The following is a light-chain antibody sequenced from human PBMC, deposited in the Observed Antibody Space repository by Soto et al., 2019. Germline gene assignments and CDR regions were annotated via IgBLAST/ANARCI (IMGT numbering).Light chain of an antibody. J-gene: IGKJ3*01. V-gene: IGKV1-5*01. CDR3: QQNYSPVFT. CDR2: AAS. Sequence: DIQMTQSPSTLSASLGDRVTITCRASQSISSWLAWYQQKPGKAPKLLIYAASTLQSGVPSRFSGSGSGTEFTLSISSVQPEDFATYYCQQNYSPVFTFGPGTKVDIK. CDR1: QSISSW.